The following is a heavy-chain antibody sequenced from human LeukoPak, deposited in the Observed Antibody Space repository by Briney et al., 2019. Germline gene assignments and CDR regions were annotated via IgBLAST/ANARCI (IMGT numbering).Heavy chain of an antibody. J-gene: IGHJ4*02. D-gene: IGHD3-16*01. CDR1: GFTFSSYT. CDR3: ARVVWGQLTYYFDY. CDR2: ISGSSSYI. Sequence: PGGSLRLSCAASGFTFSSYTMKWVRQAPGKGLEWVSSISGSSSYIYYADSVKGRFTISRDNAKNSLYLQMHSLRAEDTAVYHCARVVWGQLTYYFDYWGQGTLVTVSS. V-gene: IGHV3-21*01.